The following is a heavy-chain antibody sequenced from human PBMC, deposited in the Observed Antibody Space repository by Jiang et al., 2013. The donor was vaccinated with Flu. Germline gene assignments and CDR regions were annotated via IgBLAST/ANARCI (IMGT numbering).Heavy chain of an antibody. Sequence: DVQLLESGGGLVQPGGSLRLSCAASGFTFSSYEMNWVRQAPGKGLEWVSYISSSGSTIYYADSVKSRFTISRDNAKNSLYLQMNSLRAEDTAVYYCAKESHGSGTYIWFDPWGQGTLVTVSS. CDR3: AKESHGSGTYIWFDP. CDR1: GFTFSSYE. CDR2: ISSSGSTI. D-gene: IGHD3-10*01. V-gene: IGHV3-48*03. J-gene: IGHJ5*02.